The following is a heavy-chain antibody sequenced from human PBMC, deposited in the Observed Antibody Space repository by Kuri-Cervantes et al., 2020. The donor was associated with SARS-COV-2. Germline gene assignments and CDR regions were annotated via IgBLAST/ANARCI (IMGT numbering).Heavy chain of an antibody. Sequence: GSLRLSCAASGFTFSSYAMSWVRQAPGKGLEWIGYIYYSGSTNYNPSLKSRVTISVDTSKNQFSLKLSSVTAADTAVYYCARETGEGWFDPWGQGTLVTVSS. J-gene: IGHJ5*02. CDR1: GFTFSSYA. V-gene: IGHV4-59*12. D-gene: IGHD7-27*01. CDR2: IYYSGST. CDR3: ARETGEGWFDP.